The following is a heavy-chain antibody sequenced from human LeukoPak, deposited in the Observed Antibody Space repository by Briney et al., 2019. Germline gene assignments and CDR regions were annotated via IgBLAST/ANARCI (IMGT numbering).Heavy chain of an antibody. CDR1: GFTFSSYA. CDR3: SKDASGGSTGIVPDDNPFDP. D-gene: IGHD2-15*01. J-gene: IGHJ5*02. V-gene: IGHV3-23*01. CDR2: ISGSGGRA. Sequence: PGGSLRLSCAVSGFTFSSYAMTWVRQAPGKRLEWVSAISGSGGRAYYADSVKGRFTISRDNSKNTLYLQMNSLRVEDTAIYYCSKDASGGSTGIVPDDNPFDPWGQGTLVTVSS.